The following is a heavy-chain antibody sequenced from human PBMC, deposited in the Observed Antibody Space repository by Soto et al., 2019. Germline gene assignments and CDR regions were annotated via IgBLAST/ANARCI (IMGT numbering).Heavy chain of an antibody. D-gene: IGHD2-21*02. CDR2: ISSNGGRT. CDR1: GFTFSSYT. CDR3: ARSGLPFDY. J-gene: IGHJ4*02. Sequence: GWSLRLSCAASGFTFSSYTVHWVRQAPGKGLEYVSFISSNGGRTHYANSVKGRFTISRDNSKNTLYLQMGSLRAEDMAVYYCARSGLPFDYWGQGTLVTVSS. V-gene: IGHV3-64*01.